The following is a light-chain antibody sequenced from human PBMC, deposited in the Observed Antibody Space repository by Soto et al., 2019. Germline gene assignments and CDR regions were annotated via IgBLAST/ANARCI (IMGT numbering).Light chain of an antibody. CDR1: QSISSW. V-gene: IGKV1-5*01. Sequence: DIQMTQSPSTLSASVGDRATITCRASQSISSWLAWYQQKPGKAPKLLIYDASSLESGVPSRFSGSGSGTEFTLTISSLQPDDFATYYCQQYNSYSFGQGTKWIS. CDR3: QQYNSYS. J-gene: IGKJ1*01. CDR2: DAS.